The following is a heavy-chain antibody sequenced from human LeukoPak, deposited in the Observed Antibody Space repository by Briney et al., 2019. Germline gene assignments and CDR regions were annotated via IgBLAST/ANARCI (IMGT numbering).Heavy chain of an antibody. CDR2: ICTGGST. Sequence: PGGSLRPSCAASGFTVSSNYMSWVRQAPGKGLEWVSLICTGGSTYYADSVRGRFTISRDNSKNTLYLQINSLRAEDTAVYYCARGRPGYDFDYWGQGTLVTVSS. D-gene: IGHD6-13*01. V-gene: IGHV3-53*01. CDR3: ARGRPGYDFDY. J-gene: IGHJ4*02. CDR1: GFTVSSNY.